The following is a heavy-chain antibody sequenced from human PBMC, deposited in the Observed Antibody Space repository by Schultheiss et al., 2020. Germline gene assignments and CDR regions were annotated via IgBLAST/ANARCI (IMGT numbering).Heavy chain of an antibody. Sequence: SETLSLTCTVSGGSVSSGSYYWSWIRQPPGKGLEWIGYIYYSGSTNYNPSLKSRVTISVDTSKNQFSLKLSSVTAADTAVYYCARGDATVTTSDYWGQGTLVTVSS. CDR1: GGSVSSGSYY. CDR2: IYYSGST. J-gene: IGHJ4*02. V-gene: IGHV4-61*01. CDR3: ARGDATVTTSDY. D-gene: IGHD4-17*01.